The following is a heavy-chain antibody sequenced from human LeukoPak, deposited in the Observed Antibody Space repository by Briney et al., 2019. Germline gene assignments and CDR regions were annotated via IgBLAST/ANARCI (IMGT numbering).Heavy chain of an antibody. V-gene: IGHV4-59*08. J-gene: IGHJ4*02. CDR3: ARGFYDSSGYSSPFDS. D-gene: IGHD3-22*01. CDR2: IYYSGST. CDR1: GDSISSNY. Sequence: SETLSLTCTVSGDSISSNYWSWIRQPPGNGLEWIGYIYYSGSTNYNPSLKSRVTMSIDTSNNHFSLRLSSVTAADTAMYYYARGFYDSSGYSSPFDSWGQGTLVTVSS.